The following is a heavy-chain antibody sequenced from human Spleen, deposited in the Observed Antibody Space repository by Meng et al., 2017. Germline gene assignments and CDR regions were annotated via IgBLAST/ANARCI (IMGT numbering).Heavy chain of an antibody. CDR1: GFTFSNNW. V-gene: IGHV3-7*01. J-gene: IGHJ4*02. CDR2: IKQDGSDT. Sequence: GGSLRLSCAASGFTFSNNWMTWVRQAPGKGLEWVANIKQDGSDTYYVDSVRGRFTISRDNAKNSLYLQMNSLRAEDTAVYYCARDFDWGQGSLVTVSS. D-gene: IGHD3-9*01. CDR3: ARDFD.